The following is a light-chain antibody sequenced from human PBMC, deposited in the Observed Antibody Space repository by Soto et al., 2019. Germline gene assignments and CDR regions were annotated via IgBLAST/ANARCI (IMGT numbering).Light chain of an antibody. J-gene: IGKJ2*01. CDR2: GAS. CDR3: QQYDNSLYT. CDR1: ESVSSTY. Sequence: EIVLTQSPGTLSLSPGERVTLYCRASESVSSTYLAWYQQKPGQAPRLLIYGASSRATGIPDRFSGSGSGTDFTLTISRLEPEDFAVYYCQQYDNSLYTFGQGTKLELK. V-gene: IGKV3-20*01.